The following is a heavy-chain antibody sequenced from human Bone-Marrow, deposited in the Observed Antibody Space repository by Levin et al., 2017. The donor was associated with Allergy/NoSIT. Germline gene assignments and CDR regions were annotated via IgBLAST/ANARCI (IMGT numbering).Heavy chain of an antibody. CDR1: GFTFSTYS. V-gene: IGHV3-21*01. J-gene: IGHJ5*02. CDR3: ARGLEYSGLP. CDR2: ITSSSSYI. D-gene: IGHD5-12*01. Sequence: GGSLRLSCAASGFTFSTYSMNWVRQAPGKGLDWVSSITSSSSYIYYADSVKGRFTIPRENAKNSLYLQMNSLRVEDTAVYYCARGLEYSGLPWGQGTLVTVSS.